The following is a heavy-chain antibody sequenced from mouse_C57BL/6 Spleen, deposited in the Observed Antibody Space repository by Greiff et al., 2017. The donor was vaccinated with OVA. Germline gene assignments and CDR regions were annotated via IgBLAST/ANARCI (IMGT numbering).Heavy chain of an antibody. CDR2: IDPEDGDT. J-gene: IGHJ1*03. D-gene: IGHD2-2*01. Sequence: EVQLQQSGAELVRPGASVKLSCTASGFNIKDYYMHWVKQRPEQGLEWIGRIDPEDGDTEYAPKFQGKATMTADTSSNTAYLQLSSLTSEDTAVYYCTIRGYDGNFDVWGTGTTVTVSS. CDR3: TIRGYDGNFDV. V-gene: IGHV14-1*01. CDR1: GFNIKDYY.